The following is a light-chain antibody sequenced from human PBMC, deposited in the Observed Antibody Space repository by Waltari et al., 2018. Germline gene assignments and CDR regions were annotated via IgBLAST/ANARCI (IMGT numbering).Light chain of an antibody. V-gene: IGKV3-15*01. CDR2: GAS. Sequence: EIVMTQSPATLSVSPGERATLSCRASPSVSSNVAWYQQKPGQAPRLLIYGASTRATGIPARFRGSGSGTEFTLTISSLQSEDFAVYYCQQYNNWPPWTFGQGTKVEIK. CDR1: PSVSSN. J-gene: IGKJ1*01. CDR3: QQYNNWPPWT.